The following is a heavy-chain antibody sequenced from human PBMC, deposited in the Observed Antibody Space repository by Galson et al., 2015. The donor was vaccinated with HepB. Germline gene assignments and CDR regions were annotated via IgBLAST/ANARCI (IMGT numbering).Heavy chain of an antibody. CDR3: AREAESTSYYYYFYGMDV. CDR1: GFTFSNYR. V-gene: IGHV3-48*02. CDR2: IDSSSSTI. D-gene: IGHD6-13*01. Sequence: SLRLSCAASGFTFSNYRMNWVRQAPGKGLDWLSYIDSSSSTIYYADSVKGRFTISRDNDKNSLYLQMNSLSDDDTAIYYCAREAESTSYYYYFYGMDVWGQGATVTVSS. J-gene: IGHJ6*02.